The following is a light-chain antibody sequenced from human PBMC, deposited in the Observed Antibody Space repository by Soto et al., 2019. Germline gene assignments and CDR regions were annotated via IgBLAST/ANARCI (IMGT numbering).Light chain of an antibody. Sequence: RASKRISTWLAWYQQKPGKAPKLLIYDASSLESGVPSRFCCGRSGTEFTLTISCLQPDYFAISYCEQYSTDPGTLGQGTKVDIK. CDR1: KRISTW. J-gene: IGKJ1*01. V-gene: IGKV1-5*01. CDR3: EQYSTDPGT. CDR2: DAS.